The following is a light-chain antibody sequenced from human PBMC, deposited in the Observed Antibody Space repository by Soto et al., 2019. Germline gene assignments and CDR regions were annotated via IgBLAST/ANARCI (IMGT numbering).Light chain of an antibody. CDR3: QQYGSSST. J-gene: IGKJ5*01. Sequence: ETVLTQSPATLSLSPGERATLSCRASQSVSSYLAWYQQKPGQAPRLLIYGASGRPTGIPDRFSGSGSGTDFTLTISRLEPEDFAVYYCQQYGSSSTFGQGTRLEIK. CDR1: QSVSSY. V-gene: IGKV3-20*01. CDR2: GAS.